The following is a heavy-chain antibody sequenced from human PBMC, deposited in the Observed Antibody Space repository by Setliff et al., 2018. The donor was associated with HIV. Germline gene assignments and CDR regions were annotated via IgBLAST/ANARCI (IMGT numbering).Heavy chain of an antibody. CDR3: ARRLYSSEAFDP. CDR1: GYSFNNYW. D-gene: IGHD6-25*01. Sequence: LGESLKISCKGSGYSFNNYWIGWVRQMSGKGLEWMGIIYPGDSDTTYSPSFQGQVNISADKYISTAYLQWSSLKASDAAMYYCARRLYSSEAFDPWGQGTLVTVPS. V-gene: IGHV5-51*01. CDR2: IYPGDSDT. J-gene: IGHJ5*02.